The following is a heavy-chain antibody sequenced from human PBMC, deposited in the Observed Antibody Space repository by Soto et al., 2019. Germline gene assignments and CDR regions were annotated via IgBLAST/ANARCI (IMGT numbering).Heavy chain of an antibody. CDR1: GFTFSSYA. CDR2: ISGSGGST. Sequence: EVQLLESGGGLVQPGGSLRLSCAASGFTFSSYAMSWVRQAPGKGLEWVSAISGSGGSTYYADSVKGRFTISRDNSKNTLYLQMNSLRAEDTAVYYCAKDTFLSWSHRKVYYGMDVWGQGTTVTVSS. CDR3: AKDTFLSWSHRKVYYGMDV. D-gene: IGHD6-13*01. J-gene: IGHJ6*02. V-gene: IGHV3-23*01.